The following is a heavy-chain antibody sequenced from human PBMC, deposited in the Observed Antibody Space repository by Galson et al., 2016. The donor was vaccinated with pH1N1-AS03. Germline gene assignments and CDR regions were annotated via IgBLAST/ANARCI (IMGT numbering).Heavy chain of an antibody. J-gene: IGHJ5*02. V-gene: IGHV1-69*02. CDR1: GGTFSRYT. CDR3: ARGDGWFDP. Sequence: SVKVSCKASGGTFSRYTISWVRQAPGQGLEWMGRISPILRKPHYAQKFQGRVTITADRSTTTAYLELSSLTSHDTAVHFCARGDGWFDPWGQGTLVTVSS. CDR2: ISPILRKP.